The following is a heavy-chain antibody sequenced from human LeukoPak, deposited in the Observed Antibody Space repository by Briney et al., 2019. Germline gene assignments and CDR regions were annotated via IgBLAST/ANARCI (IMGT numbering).Heavy chain of an antibody. Sequence: GGSLRLSCAASGFTFSSYGMHWVRQAPGKGLEWVAVIWYDGSNKYYADSVKGRFTISRDNSKNTLYLQMNSLRAEDTAVYYCAKGDYRGSYYYYMDVWGKGTAVTVSS. CDR2: IWYDGSNK. CDR3: AKGDYRGSYYYYMDV. J-gene: IGHJ6*03. CDR1: GFTFSSYG. V-gene: IGHV3-33*06. D-gene: IGHD4-11*01.